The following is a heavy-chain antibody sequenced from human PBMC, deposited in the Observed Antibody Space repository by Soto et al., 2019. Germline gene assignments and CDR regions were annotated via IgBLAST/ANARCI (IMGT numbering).Heavy chain of an antibody. V-gene: IGHV4-34*01. J-gene: IGHJ6*03. CDR3: ARARLGYCSSTSCHRTYYMDV. CDR2: INHSGST. CDR1: GGSFSGYY. D-gene: IGHD2-2*01. Sequence: SETLSLTCAVYGGSFSGYYWSWIRQPPGKGLEWIGEINHSGSTNYNPSLKSRVTISVDTSKNQFSLKLSSVTAADTAVYYCARARLGYCSSTSCHRTYYMDVWGKGTTVTVSS.